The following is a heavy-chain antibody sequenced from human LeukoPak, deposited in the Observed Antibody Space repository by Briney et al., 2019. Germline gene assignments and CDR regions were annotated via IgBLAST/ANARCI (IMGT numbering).Heavy chain of an antibody. D-gene: IGHD3-10*01. Sequence: ASVKVSCKASGYTFTSYDINWVRQATGQGLEWMGWMNPNSGDTGYARKFQGRVTMTRNTSISTAYMELSSLRSEDTAVYYCARVGRAYYYGSGSSYFDYSGQGTLVTVSS. CDR3: ARVGRAYYYGSGSSYFDY. J-gene: IGHJ4*02. CDR2: MNPNSGDT. V-gene: IGHV1-8*01. CDR1: GYTFTSYD.